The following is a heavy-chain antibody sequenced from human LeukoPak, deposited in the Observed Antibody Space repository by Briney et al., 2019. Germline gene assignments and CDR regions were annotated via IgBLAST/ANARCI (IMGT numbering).Heavy chain of an antibody. CDR2: IWFDGSEQ. Sequence: GRSLRLSCAASGFTFSTYAIHWVRQAPGKGLEWVAVIWFDGSEQYYADSVKGRFIIPRDNSKSTSNLQLNSLRAEDTALYYCAKGSSGYFADLWGQGTLVTVSS. J-gene: IGHJ5*02. CDR3: AKGSSGYFADL. CDR1: GFTFSTYA. D-gene: IGHD3-22*01. V-gene: IGHV3-33*06.